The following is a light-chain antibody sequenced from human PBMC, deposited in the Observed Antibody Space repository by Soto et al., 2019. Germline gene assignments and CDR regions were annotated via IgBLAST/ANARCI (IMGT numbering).Light chain of an antibody. CDR2: GAS. CDR3: QQYSNWPPWT. V-gene: IGKV3-15*01. CDR1: QSVSSN. Sequence: EIVLTQSPATLSLSPGERAALSCGASQSVSSNYLAWYQQKPGQAPRLLIYGASTRATGVPARFSGSGSGTEFTLTISSLQSEDFAVYYCQQYSNWPPWTFGQGTKVDNK. J-gene: IGKJ1*01.